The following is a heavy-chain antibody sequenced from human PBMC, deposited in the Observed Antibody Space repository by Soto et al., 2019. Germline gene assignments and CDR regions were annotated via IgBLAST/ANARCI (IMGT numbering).Heavy chain of an antibody. CDR3: TRAPYDFWSAIDRYYFDY. D-gene: IGHD3-3*01. J-gene: IGHJ4*02. V-gene: IGHV3-49*03. CDR1: GFTFGDYA. CDR2: IRSKAYGGTT. Sequence: PGGSLRLSCTASGFTFGDYAMSWFRQAPGKGLEWVGFIRSKAYGGTTEYAASVKGRFTISRDDSKSIAYLQMNSLKTEDTAVYYCTRAPYDFWSAIDRYYFDYWGQGTLVTVSS.